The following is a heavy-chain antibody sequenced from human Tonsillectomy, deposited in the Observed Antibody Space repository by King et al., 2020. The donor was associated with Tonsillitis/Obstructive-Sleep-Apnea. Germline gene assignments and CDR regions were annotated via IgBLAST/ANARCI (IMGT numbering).Heavy chain of an antibody. D-gene: IGHD3-16*01. V-gene: IGHV4-39*01. CDR2: IYYSGST. Sequence: LQLQESGPGLVKPSETLSLTCTVSGGSISSTSYYWGWIRQPPGKGLEWLGSIYYSGSTYYNPSLKSRVTISVHTYENQFSLKQRSVTAADKAVYYCARHTGGGDSYYFDYWGQGTLVTVSS. J-gene: IGHJ4*02. CDR1: GGSISSTSYY. CDR3: ARHTGGGDSYYFDY.